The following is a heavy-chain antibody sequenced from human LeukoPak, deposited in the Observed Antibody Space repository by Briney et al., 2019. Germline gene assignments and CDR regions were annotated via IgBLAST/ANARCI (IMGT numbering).Heavy chain of an antibody. CDR3: ARTRYYDFWGGYSDY. Sequence: SETLSLTCTVSGGSISSGDYYWSWIRQPPGKGLEWIGYIYYSGSTYYNPSLKSRVTISVDTSKNQFSLKLSSVTAADTAVYYCARTRYYDFWGGYSDYWGQGTLVTVSS. V-gene: IGHV4-30-4*08. CDR2: IYYSGST. CDR1: GGSISSGDYY. D-gene: IGHD3-3*01. J-gene: IGHJ4*02.